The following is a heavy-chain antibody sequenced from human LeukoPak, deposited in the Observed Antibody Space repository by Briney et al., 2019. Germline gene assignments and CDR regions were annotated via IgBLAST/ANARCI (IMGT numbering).Heavy chain of an antibody. CDR1: GFTFSSYG. V-gene: IGHV3-30*02. Sequence: GGSLRLSCAASGFTFSSYGMHWVRQAPGKGLEWVAFIRYDGSNKYYADSVKGRFTISRDNSKNTLYLQMNSLRAEDTAVYYCAKDYSGYYYTMGYWGQGTLVTVSS. J-gene: IGHJ4*02. CDR2: IRYDGSNK. D-gene: IGHD3-22*01. CDR3: AKDYSGYYYTMGY.